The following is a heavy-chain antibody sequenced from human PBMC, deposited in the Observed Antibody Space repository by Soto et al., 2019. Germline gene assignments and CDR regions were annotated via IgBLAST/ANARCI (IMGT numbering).Heavy chain of an antibody. CDR3: ARYSGRYSYNWFDP. CDR1: GGSISSYY. V-gene: IGHV4-59*01. J-gene: IGHJ5*02. CDR2: IYYSGTT. D-gene: IGHD1-26*01. Sequence: QVQLQESGPGLVKPSETLSLTCTVSGGSISSYYWSWIRQPPGKGLEWIGYIYYSGTTNYNPSLKSRVTISVDPSKNQFSLKLSSVTAADTAVYYCARYSGRYSYNWFDPWGQGTLVTVSS.